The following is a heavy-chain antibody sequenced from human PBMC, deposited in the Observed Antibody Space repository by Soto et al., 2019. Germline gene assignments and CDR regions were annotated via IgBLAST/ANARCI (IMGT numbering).Heavy chain of an antibody. V-gene: IGHV4-30-4*01. CDR3: ATSGLVPAAMVDAFDI. J-gene: IGHJ3*02. CDR1: GGSISSGDYY. CDR2: IYYSGST. Sequence: QVQLQESGPGLVKPSQTLSLTCTVSGGSISSGDYYWSWIRQPPGKGLEWIGYIYYSGSTYYNPSLKSRVTISVDPSKNQFSLKLSSVTAADTAVYYCATSGLVPAAMVDAFDIWGQGTMVTVSS. D-gene: IGHD2-2*01.